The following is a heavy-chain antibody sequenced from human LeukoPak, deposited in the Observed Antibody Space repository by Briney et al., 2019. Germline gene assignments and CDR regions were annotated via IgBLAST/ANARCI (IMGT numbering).Heavy chain of an antibody. V-gene: IGHV3-7*01. CDR1: GFTFSSYW. D-gene: IGHD2-2*01. Sequence: GGSLRLSCAASGFTFSSYWMSWVRQAPGKGLEWVANIKQDGSEKYYVDSVKGRFTISRDNAKNSLYLRMNSLRAEDTAVYYCARDQVDIVVVPAAASLYYFDYWGQGTLVTVSS. J-gene: IGHJ4*02. CDR3: ARDQVDIVVVPAAASLYYFDY. CDR2: IKQDGSEK.